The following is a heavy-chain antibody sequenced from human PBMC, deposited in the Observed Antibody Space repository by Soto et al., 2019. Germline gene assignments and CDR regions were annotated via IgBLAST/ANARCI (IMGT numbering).Heavy chain of an antibody. CDR3: ATAKSCSRGDCDDLDY. CDR1: GYTFTNYG. V-gene: IGHV1-18*01. J-gene: IGHJ4*02. CDR2: ISAYNANT. D-gene: IGHD2-2*01. Sequence: QVQLVQSGAEVKKPGASVKVSCKASGYTFTNYGISWVRKAPGQGLDWMGWISAYNANTNSAQNLQGRVTMTTHRSTTAAYMEMRSMKFDDTAVYYCATAKSCSRGDCDDLDYWGQGALLTVS.